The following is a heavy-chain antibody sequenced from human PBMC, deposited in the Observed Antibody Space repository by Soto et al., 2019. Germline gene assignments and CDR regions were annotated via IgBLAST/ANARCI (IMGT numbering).Heavy chain of an antibody. CDR3: AREPRDTAMVDY. J-gene: IGHJ4*02. V-gene: IGHV4-30-2*01. D-gene: IGHD5-18*01. Sequence: PSETLSLTCAVSGGSISSGGYSWSWIRQPPGKGLEWIGYIYHSGSTYYNPSLKSRVTISVDRSKNQFSLKLSSVTAADTAVYYCAREPRDTAMVDYWGQGTLVTVSS. CDR1: GGSISSGGYS. CDR2: IYHSGST.